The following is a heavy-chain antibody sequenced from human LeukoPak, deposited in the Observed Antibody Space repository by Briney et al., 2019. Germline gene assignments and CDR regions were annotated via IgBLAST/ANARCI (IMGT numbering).Heavy chain of an antibody. CDR1: GFTFSSYG. CDR2: ISYDGSNK. Sequence: GGSLRLSCAASGFTFSSYGMHWVRQAPGKGLEWVAVISYDGSNKYYADSVKGRFTISRDNSKNTLYLQMNSLRAEDTAVYYCASNVQVRGVIRDDAFDIWGQGTMVTVSS. D-gene: IGHD3-10*01. CDR3: ASNVQVRGVIRDDAFDI. V-gene: IGHV3-30*03. J-gene: IGHJ3*02.